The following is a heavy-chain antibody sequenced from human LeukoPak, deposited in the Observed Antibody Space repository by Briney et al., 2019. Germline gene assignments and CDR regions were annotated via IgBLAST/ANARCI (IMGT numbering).Heavy chain of an antibody. V-gene: IGHV1-46*01. D-gene: IGHD3-16*01. J-gene: IGHJ4*02. Sequence: ASVKVSCKASGYTFSDYHMHWVRQAPGQGLEWMRRIIPSGGSTTYAQKFQGRVTMTRDMSTNTVYMELSSLRSEDTAVYYCARDSYGSDYWGQGTLVTVSS. CDR3: ARDSYGSDY. CDR1: GYTFSDYH. CDR2: IIPSGGST.